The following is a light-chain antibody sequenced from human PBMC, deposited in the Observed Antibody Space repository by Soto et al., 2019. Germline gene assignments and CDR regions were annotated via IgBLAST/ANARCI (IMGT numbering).Light chain of an antibody. CDR1: QSVSSKY. Sequence: DIVLTQSPGTLSLSPGERATLSCRASQSVSSKYLAWYQQKPGQAPRVLIYGASIRATSIPERFSGGGSGTAFTLTTTRLEPEDFAVYYCQQYGSSLFTFGPGTKVDIK. V-gene: IGKV3-20*01. CDR2: GAS. J-gene: IGKJ3*01. CDR3: QQYGSSLFT.